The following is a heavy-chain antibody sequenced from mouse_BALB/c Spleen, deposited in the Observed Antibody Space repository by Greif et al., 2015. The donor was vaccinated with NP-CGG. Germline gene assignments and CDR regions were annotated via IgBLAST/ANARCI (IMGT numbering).Heavy chain of an antibody. Sequence: VQLKQSGAELVRPGALVKLSCKASGFNIKDYYMHWVKQRPEQGLEWIGWIDPENGNTIYDPKFQGKASITADTSSNTAYLQLSSLTSEDTAVYYCARSIYAMDYWGQGTSVTVSS. CDR2: IDPENGNT. D-gene: IGHD2-10*02. CDR1: GFNIKDYY. J-gene: IGHJ4*01. CDR3: ARSIYAMDY. V-gene: IGHV14-1*02.